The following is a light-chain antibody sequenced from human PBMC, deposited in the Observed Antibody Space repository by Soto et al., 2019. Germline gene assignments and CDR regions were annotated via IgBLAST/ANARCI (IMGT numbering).Light chain of an antibody. CDR3: SSYTSSSTYV. V-gene: IGLV2-14*01. CDR2: DVT. Sequence: QSALTQPASVSGSPGQSIAISCTGTSSDVGGYNYVSWYQQHPGKAPKLIIYDVTNRPSGVSNRFSGSKSGNTASLTISGLQAEDEADYYYSSYTSSSTYVFGTGTKVTVL. CDR1: SSDVGGYNY. J-gene: IGLJ1*01.